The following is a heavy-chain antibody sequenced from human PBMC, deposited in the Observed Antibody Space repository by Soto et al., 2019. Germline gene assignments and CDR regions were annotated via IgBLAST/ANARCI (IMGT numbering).Heavy chain of an antibody. CDR3: ALSAAGMYYFDY. CDR1: GFTFSSYG. V-gene: IGHV3-30*03. J-gene: IGHJ4*02. CDR2: ISYDGSNK. Sequence: QVQLVESGGGVVQPGRSLRLSCAASGFTFSSYGMHWVRQAPGKGLEWVAVISYDGSNKYYADSVKGRFTISRDNSKNTLYLQMNSLRAEDTDVYYCALSAAGMYYFDYWGQGTLVTVSS. D-gene: IGHD6-13*01.